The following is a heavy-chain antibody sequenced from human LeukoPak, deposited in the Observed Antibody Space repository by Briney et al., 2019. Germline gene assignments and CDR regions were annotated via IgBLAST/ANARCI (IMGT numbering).Heavy chain of an antibody. CDR1: GGTFSSYA. CDR2: IIPIFGTA. J-gene: IGHJ4*02. CDR3: ARAPYYYDSSGYREPTYYFDY. V-gene: IGHV1-69*06. D-gene: IGHD3-22*01. Sequence: GASVKVSCKASGGTFSSYAISWVRQAPGQGLGWMGGIIPIFGTANYAQKFQGRVTITADKSTSTAYMELSSLRSEDTAVYYCARAPYYYDSSGYREPTYYFDYWGQGTLVTVSS.